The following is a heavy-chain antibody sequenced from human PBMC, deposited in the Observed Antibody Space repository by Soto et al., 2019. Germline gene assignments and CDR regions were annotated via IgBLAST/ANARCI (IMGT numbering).Heavy chain of an antibody. CDR3: VTTTASYYFDY. CDR1: GYSISTAFY. V-gene: IGHV4-38-2*01. Sequence: SETLSLTCGVSGYSISTAFYWGWIRQPPGKVLEWIGYIYSDGSTYYNPSLKTRVTMSVDTSKNQFSLKLSSMTAADTAVYFSVTTTASYYFDYWGQGALVT. CDR2: IYSDGST. D-gene: IGHD4-17*01. J-gene: IGHJ4*02.